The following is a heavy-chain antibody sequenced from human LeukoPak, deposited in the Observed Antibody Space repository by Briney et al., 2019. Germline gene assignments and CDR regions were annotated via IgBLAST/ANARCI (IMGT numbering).Heavy chain of an antibody. CDR1: GYSFTSYW. CDR3: ARYFPPLAKYSSSCHYDY. Sequence: GESLKISCKGSGYSFTSYWNGWVRQMPGKGLEWMGIIYPGDSDTRYSPSFQGQVTISADKSISTAYLQWSSLKASDTAMYYCARYFPPLAKYSSSCHYDYWGQGTLVTVSS. D-gene: IGHD6-13*01. J-gene: IGHJ4*02. V-gene: IGHV5-51*01. CDR2: IYPGDSDT.